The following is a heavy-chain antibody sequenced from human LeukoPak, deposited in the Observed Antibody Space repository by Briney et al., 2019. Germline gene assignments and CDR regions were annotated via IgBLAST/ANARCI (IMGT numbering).Heavy chain of an antibody. D-gene: IGHD5-18*01. CDR1: GGSISSGSYY. Sequence: SQTLSLTCTVSGGSISSGSYYWGWIRQPPGKGLEWIGSIYYSGSTYYNPSLKSRVTISVDTSKNQFSLKLSSVTAADTAVYYCARARVDTAMATESFDYWGQGTLVTVSS. J-gene: IGHJ4*02. V-gene: IGHV4-39*01. CDR3: ARARVDTAMATESFDY. CDR2: IYYSGST.